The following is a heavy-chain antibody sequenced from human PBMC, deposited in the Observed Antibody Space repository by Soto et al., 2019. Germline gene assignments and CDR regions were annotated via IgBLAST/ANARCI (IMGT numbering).Heavy chain of an antibody. CDR2: ISAYNGNT. D-gene: IGHD6-13*01. V-gene: IGHV1-18*01. CDR3: AGSALGSKDPYYGMDD. Sequence: QVQLVQSGAEVKKPGASVKVSCKASGYTFTSYGISWVRQAPGQGLEWMGWISAYNGNTNYAQKLQGRGTITTDRTTSKAYKGVRSMGSDDTAVDYCAGSALGSKDPYYGMDDWGQGTPVTVSS. CDR1: GYTFTSYG. J-gene: IGHJ6*02.